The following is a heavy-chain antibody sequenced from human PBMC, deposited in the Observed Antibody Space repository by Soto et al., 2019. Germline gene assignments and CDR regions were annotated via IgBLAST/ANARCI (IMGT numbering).Heavy chain of an antibody. CDR3: TRGYDFWSGYPYYYYYYGMDV. CDR1: GFTFGDYA. J-gene: IGHJ6*02. V-gene: IGHV3-49*04. Sequence: GGSLRLSCTASGFTFGDYAMGWVRQAPGKGLEWVGFIRSKAYGGTTEYAASVKGRFTISRDDSKSIAYLQMNSLKTEDTAVYYCTRGYDFWSGYPYYYYYYGMDVWGQGTTVTVSS. CDR2: IRSKAYGGTT. D-gene: IGHD3-3*01.